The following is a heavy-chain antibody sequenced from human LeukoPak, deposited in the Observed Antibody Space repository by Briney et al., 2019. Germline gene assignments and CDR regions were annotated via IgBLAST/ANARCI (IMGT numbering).Heavy chain of an antibody. D-gene: IGHD1-1*01. CDR1: GYTFTTYN. J-gene: IGHJ4*02. V-gene: IGHV1-18*01. CDR2: ISAYSGNT. CDR3: ARPFNWNDYFDY. Sequence: ASVKVSCKASGYTFTTYNINWVRQAPGQGLEWMGWISAYSGNTNYAQKVQGRVTMTTDTATSTSYMEVRSLTSDDTAVYYCARPFNWNDYFDYWGQGTLVTVSS.